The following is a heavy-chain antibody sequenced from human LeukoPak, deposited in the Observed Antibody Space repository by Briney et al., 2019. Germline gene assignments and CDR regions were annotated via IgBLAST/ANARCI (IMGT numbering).Heavy chain of an antibody. D-gene: IGHD3-10*01. CDR3: AREGVVRGVMWVPPQPNWFDP. CDR2: ISYDGSNK. J-gene: IGHJ5*02. CDR1: GFTFSSYA. V-gene: IGHV3-30-3*01. Sequence: GRSLRLSCAASGFTFSSYAMHWVRQAPGKGLEWVAVISYDGSNKYYADSVKGRFTISRDNSKNTLYLQMNSLRAEDTAVYYCAREGVVRGVMWVPPQPNWFDPWGQGTLVTVSS.